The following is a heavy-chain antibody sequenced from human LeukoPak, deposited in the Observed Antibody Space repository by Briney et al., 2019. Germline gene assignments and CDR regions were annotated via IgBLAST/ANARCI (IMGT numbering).Heavy chain of an antibody. CDR3: ARVTDFWSAYYHNWFDP. D-gene: IGHD3-3*01. V-gene: IGHV3-21*01. CDR1: GFTFSNYN. Sequence: GGSLRLSCAASGFTFSNYNMNWVRQAPGKGLEWVSSITSSSTYIYYADSVKGRVTISRVNAKNSLYLQMHSLRAEDTAVYYCARVTDFWSAYYHNWFDPWGQGTLVTVSS. J-gene: IGHJ5*02. CDR2: ITSSSTYI.